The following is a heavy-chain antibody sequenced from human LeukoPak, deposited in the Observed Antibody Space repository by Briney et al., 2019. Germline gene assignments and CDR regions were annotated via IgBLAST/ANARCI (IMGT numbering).Heavy chain of an antibody. Sequence: GRSLRLSCAASGFTFSSYAMHWVRQAPGKGLEYVSAISSNGGSTYYANSVKGRFTISRDNSKNTLYLQMGSLRAEDMAVYYCARASYVAAPFDPWGQGTLVTVSS. V-gene: IGHV3-64*01. CDR3: ARASYVAAPFDP. D-gene: IGHD6-6*01. CDR1: GFTFSSYA. J-gene: IGHJ5*02. CDR2: ISSNGGST.